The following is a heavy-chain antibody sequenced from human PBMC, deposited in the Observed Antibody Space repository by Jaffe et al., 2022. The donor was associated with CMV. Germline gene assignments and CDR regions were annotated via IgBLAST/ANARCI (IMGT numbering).Heavy chain of an antibody. CDR3: ARDPQRVPQWELPRSGAFDI. CDR2: ISSSSSYI. Sequence: EVQLVESGGGLVKPGGSLRLSCAASGFTFSSYSMNWVRQAPGKGLEWVSSISSSSSYIYYADSVKGRFTISRDNAKNSLYLQMNSLRAEDTAVYYCARDPQRVPQWELPRSGAFDIWGQGTMVTVSS. V-gene: IGHV3-21*01. CDR1: GFTFSSYS. D-gene: IGHD1-26*01. J-gene: IGHJ3*02.